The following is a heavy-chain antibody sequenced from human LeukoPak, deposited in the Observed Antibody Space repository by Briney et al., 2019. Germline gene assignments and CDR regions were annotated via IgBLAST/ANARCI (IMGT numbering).Heavy chain of an antibody. V-gene: IGHV3-9*01. CDR2: ISWNSGSI. CDR1: GFTFDDYA. D-gene: IGHD3-10*01. Sequence: GRSLRLSCAASGFTFDDYAMHWVRQAPGKGLEWVSGISWNSGSIGYADSVKGRFTISRDDAKNSLYLEMNSLRAEDTAVYYCARGPHYGSRSDYLDYWGQGTLVTVSS. J-gene: IGHJ4*02. CDR3: ARGPHYGSRSDYLDY.